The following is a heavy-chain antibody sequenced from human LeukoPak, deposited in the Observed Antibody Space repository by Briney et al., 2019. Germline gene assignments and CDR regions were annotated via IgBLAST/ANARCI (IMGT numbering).Heavy chain of an antibody. CDR3: AREVRVIGQEFDC. D-gene: IGHD3/OR15-3a*01. J-gene: IGHJ4*02. Sequence: GGSLRLSCAASGFTFSSYWMHWLRHAPGRGLVWVSRLNSGGSSITYADPVKGRFIISRDHAQDTLYLQINSLRGDDRAVHYCAREVRVIGQEFDCWGQGRQVTHSS. CDR2: LNSGGSSI. V-gene: IGHV3-74*03. CDR1: GFTFSSYW.